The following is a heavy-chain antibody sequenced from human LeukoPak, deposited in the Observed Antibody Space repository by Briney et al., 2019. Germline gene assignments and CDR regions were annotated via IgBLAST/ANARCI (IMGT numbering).Heavy chain of an antibody. J-gene: IGHJ4*02. Sequence: GGSLRLSCAASGFTFSNYYMSWIRQTPGKGLEWVSYITSSGSYTNYADSVKGRFTISRDNAKNSLYLQMNSLRAEDTAVYYCARGVGATHFDYWGQGTLVTVSS. CDR2: ITSSGSYT. CDR3: ARGVGATHFDY. V-gene: IGHV3-11*06. CDR1: GFTFSNYY. D-gene: IGHD1-26*01.